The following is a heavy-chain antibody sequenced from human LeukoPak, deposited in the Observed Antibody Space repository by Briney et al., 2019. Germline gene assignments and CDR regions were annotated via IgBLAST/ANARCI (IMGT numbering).Heavy chain of an antibody. Sequence: SETLSLTCTVAGSSINNHFWARLRQPPGKGLEWIGHIYSTGSANYNPSLKSRVLISGDTSKNQISLKLTSVTAADTAVYFCARHRDYYYTWGHGTLVTVSS. J-gene: IGHJ4*01. CDR2: IYSTGSA. V-gene: IGHV4-59*08. CDR3: ARHRDYYYT. CDR1: GSSINNHF. D-gene: IGHD3-3*01.